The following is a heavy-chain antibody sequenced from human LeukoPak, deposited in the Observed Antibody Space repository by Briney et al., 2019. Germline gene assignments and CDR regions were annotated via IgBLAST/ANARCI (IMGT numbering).Heavy chain of an antibody. CDR1: GGSISNYY. Sequence: SETLSLTCTVSGGSISNYYWNWIRQPAGRGLEWIGRIYTSGTTNYNPSLESRVSMSVDTSKNQFSLKLSSVTAADTAVYYCARGKVVAGTPGQNSWDHWGQGTLVTVSS. V-gene: IGHV4-4*07. CDR2: IYTSGTT. CDR3: ARGKVVAGTPGQNSWDH. D-gene: IGHD6-19*01. J-gene: IGHJ4*02.